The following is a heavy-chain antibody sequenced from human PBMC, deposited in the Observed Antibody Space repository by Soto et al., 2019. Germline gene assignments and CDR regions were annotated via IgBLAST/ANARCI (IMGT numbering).Heavy chain of an antibody. CDR1: GYTFTSYY. J-gene: IGHJ4*02. Sequence: ASVKVSCKASGYTFTSYYMHWVRQAPGQGLEWMGIINPSGGSTSYAQKFQGRVAMTRDTSTSTVYMELSSLRSEDTAVYYCAVTYGSGSYIPTRKYSGYDYPLYFDYWGQGTLVTVSS. D-gene: IGHD3-10*01. V-gene: IGHV1-46*01. CDR3: AVTYGSGSYIPTRKYSGYDYPLYFDY. CDR2: INPSGGST.